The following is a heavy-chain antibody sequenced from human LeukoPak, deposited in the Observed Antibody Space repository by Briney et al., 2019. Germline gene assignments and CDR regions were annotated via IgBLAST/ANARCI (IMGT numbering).Heavy chain of an antibody. Sequence: GESLKISCKGSGYSFTSFSIGWVRQMPGKGLEWMGIIHPADSNTTYSPSFQGQVTISADKSISTAYLQWSSLKASDTAIYYCARQDDYGSVRFDYWGQGTLVTVSS. J-gene: IGHJ4*02. CDR3: ARQDDYGSVRFDY. D-gene: IGHD3-10*01. V-gene: IGHV5-51*01. CDR1: GYSFTSFS. CDR2: IHPADSNT.